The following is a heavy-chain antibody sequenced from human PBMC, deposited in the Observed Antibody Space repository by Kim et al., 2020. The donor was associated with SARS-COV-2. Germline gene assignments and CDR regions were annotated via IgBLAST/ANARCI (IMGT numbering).Heavy chain of an antibody. D-gene: IGHD6-13*01. Sequence: GGSLRLSCAASGFTFSSYWMHWVRQAPGKGLVWVSRINSDGSSTSYADSVKGRFTISRDNAKNTLYLQMNSLRAEDTAVYYCARGPLLAAAGCFDYWGQGTLVTVSS. CDR2: INSDGSST. J-gene: IGHJ4*02. CDR3: ARGPLLAAAGCFDY. CDR1: GFTFSSYW. V-gene: IGHV3-74*01.